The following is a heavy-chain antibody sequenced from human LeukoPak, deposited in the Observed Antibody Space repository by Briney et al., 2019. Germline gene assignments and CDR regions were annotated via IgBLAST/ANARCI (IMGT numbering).Heavy chain of an antibody. V-gene: IGHV4-59*01. D-gene: IGHD6-13*01. CDR1: GGSISSYY. J-gene: IGHJ5*02. CDR2: IYYSGST. Sequence: SETLSLTCTVSGGSISSYYWSWIRQPPGKGLESIGYIYYSGSTNYNPSLKSRVTISVDTSKNQFSLKLSSVTAADTAVYYCARGTAAAGTFWFDPWGQGTLVTVSS. CDR3: ARGTAAAGTFWFDP.